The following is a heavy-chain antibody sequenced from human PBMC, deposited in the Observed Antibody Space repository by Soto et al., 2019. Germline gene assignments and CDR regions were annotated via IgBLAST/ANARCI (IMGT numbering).Heavy chain of an antibody. CDR2: TSGSGGST. Sequence: EVQLLESGGGLVQPGGSLRLSCAASGFTFSAYAMRWVRQAPGKGLEWVSATSGSGGSTYYADSVKGRFTISRDNSKNPLYLQMNSLRADDTAVYYCARGRVTPGPIDYWGQGILVTVSS. CDR1: GFTFSAYA. CDR3: ARGRVTPGPIDY. V-gene: IGHV3-23*01. J-gene: IGHJ4*02. D-gene: IGHD2-21*02.